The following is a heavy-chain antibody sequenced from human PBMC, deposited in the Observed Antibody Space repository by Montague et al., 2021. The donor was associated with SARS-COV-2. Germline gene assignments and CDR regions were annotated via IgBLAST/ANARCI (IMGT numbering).Heavy chain of an antibody. J-gene: IGHJ4*02. D-gene: IGHD4-23*01. CDR2: INHSGTT. Sequence: SETLSLTCAVYGGSFSGYYWTRIRQSPGKGLEWIAEINHSGTTNYNFNPSLRSRVTISVDTSKSQFSLKLSSVTAADTGVYYCARWDPQTLTLIGLRGKSARDXWGQGTLVTVSS. CDR1: GGSFSGYY. CDR3: ARWDPQTLTLIGLRGKSARDX. V-gene: IGHV4-34*01.